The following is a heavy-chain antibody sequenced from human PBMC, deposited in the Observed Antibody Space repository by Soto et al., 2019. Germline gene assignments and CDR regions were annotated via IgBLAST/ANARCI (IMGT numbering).Heavy chain of an antibody. V-gene: IGHV4-59*08. CDR3: ARLRGGQYYYYYYMDV. J-gene: IGHJ6*03. CDR1: GGSISSYY. D-gene: IGHD3-16*01. Sequence: SETLSLTCTVSGGSISSYYWSWIRQPPGKGLEWIGYIYYSGSTNYNPSLKSRVTIPVDTSKNQFSLKLSSVTAADTAVYYCARLRGGQYYYYYYMDVWGKGTTVTVSS. CDR2: IYYSGST.